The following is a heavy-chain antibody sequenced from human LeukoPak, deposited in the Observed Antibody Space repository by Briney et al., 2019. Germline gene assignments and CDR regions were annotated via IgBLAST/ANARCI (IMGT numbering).Heavy chain of an antibody. D-gene: IGHD3-3*01. Sequence: ASVKVSCQASGYTFTSYDINWVRQATGQGLEWVGWMNPNSGNTGYAQKFQDRVNMTRNTSISTAYMQLSSLRSEDAAVYYCARAYDFWSGSYGMDVWGQGTTVTVSS. J-gene: IGHJ6*02. CDR2: MNPNSGNT. CDR1: GYTFTSYD. V-gene: IGHV1-8*01. CDR3: ARAYDFWSGSYGMDV.